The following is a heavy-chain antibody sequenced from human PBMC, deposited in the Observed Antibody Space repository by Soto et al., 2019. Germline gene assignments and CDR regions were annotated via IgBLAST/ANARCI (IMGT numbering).Heavy chain of an antibody. D-gene: IGHD6-19*01. Sequence: EVQLVESGGGLVQPGGSLKLSCAASGFTFSGSAMHWVRQASGKGLEWVGRIRSKANTNATAYAASVKGRFTISRDDLKNTVYLKMNSLKTDDTAVYYCTMPNALAVAGDGDYCYGMDVWGQGTTVTVSS. CDR2: IRSKANTNAT. CDR1: GFTFSGSA. CDR3: TMPNALAVAGDGDYCYGMDV. V-gene: IGHV3-73*02. J-gene: IGHJ6*02.